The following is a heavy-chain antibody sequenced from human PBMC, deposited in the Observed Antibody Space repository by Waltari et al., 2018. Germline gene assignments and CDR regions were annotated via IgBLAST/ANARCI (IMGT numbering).Heavy chain of an antibody. CDR2: MNSGGDTT. CDR3: ARLGITMTPDY. J-gene: IGHJ4*02. V-gene: IGHV1-46*02. Sequence: QVQLVQSGAELKKPGASVTLSCKASGYTFHRYYKQWVRQAPGQGLEWMGVMNSGGDTTIYAQKFQGRVTMTRDTSTSTVYMELSSLRSEDTAVYYCARLGITMTPDYWGQGTLVTVSS. CDR1: GYTFHRYY.